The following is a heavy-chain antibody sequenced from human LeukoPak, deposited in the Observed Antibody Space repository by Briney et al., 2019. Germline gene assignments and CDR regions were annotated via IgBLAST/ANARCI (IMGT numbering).Heavy chain of an antibody. CDR2: ISSSGTTI. D-gene: IGHD1-26*01. CDR3: ARRRDSGSLQHFEY. CDR1: GFTFSDYY. V-gene: IGHV3-11*01. Sequence: GGSLRLSCAASGFTFSDYYMSWIRQAPGKGLEWVSYISSSGTTIYYADSVKGRFTISRDNAKNSLYLQMNSLKAEDPAVYYCARRRDSGSLQHFEYWGQGTLVTVSS. J-gene: IGHJ4*02.